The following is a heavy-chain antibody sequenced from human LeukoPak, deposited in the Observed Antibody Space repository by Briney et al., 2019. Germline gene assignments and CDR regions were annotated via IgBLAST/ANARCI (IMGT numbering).Heavy chain of an antibody. V-gene: IGHV3-30*02. J-gene: IGHJ4*02. D-gene: IGHD5-18*01. CDR1: GFTFSSYG. CDR2: IRYVGSNK. CDR3: AKLPTDTAMVTPIDY. Sequence: GGSLRLSCAASGFTFSSYGMHWVRQAPGKGLEWVAFIRYVGSNKYYADSVKGRFTISRDNSKNTLYLQMNSLRAEDTAVYYCAKLPTDTAMVTPIDYWGQGTLVTVSS.